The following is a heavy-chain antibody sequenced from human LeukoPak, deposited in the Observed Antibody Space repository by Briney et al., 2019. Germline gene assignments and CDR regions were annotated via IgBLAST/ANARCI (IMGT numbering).Heavy chain of an antibody. CDR1: GFTFSSYG. V-gene: IGHV3-30*03. J-gene: IGHJ4*02. CDR2: ISYDGSNK. Sequence: PGRSLRLSCAASGFTFSSYGMHWVRQAPGKGLEWVAVISYDGSNKYYADSVKGRFTISRDNSKNTLYLQMNSLRAEDTAVYYCARGTRLACSSTSCYLDYWGQGTLVTVSS. D-gene: IGHD2-2*01. CDR3: ARGTRLACSSTSCYLDY.